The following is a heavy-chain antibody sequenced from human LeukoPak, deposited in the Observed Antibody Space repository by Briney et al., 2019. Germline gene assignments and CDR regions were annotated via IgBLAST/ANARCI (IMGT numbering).Heavy chain of an antibody. D-gene: IGHD6-6*01. CDR2: INPNSGGT. CDR3: ARGYSSSSLWFDP. Sequence: ASVKVSYKASGYTFTGYYMHWVRQAPGQGLEWMGWINPNSGGTNYAQKFQGRVTMTRDTSISTAYMELSRLRSDDTAVYYCARGYSSSSLWFDPWGQGTLVTVSS. V-gene: IGHV1-2*02. CDR1: GYTFTGYY. J-gene: IGHJ5*02.